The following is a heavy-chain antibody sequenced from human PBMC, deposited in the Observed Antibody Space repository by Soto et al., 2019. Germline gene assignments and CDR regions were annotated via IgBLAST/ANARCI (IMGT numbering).Heavy chain of an antibody. CDR1: GGTFSSYA. V-gene: IGHV1-69*06. J-gene: IGHJ6*02. D-gene: IGHD2-2*01. CDR3: ARDCSTSCSNYYYYGMDV. CDR2: IIPIFGTA. Sequence: QVQLVQSGAEVQKPGSSVKVSCKASGGTFSSYAISWVRQAPGQGLEWMGGIIPIFGTANYAQKFQGRVTITADKSTSTAYMELSSLRSEDTAVYYCARDCSTSCSNYYYYGMDVWGQGTTVTVSS.